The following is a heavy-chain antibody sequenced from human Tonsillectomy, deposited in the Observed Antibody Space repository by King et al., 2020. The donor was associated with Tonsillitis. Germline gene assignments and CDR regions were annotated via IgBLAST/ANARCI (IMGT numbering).Heavy chain of an antibody. J-gene: IGHJ4*02. CDR1: GVG. CDR3: AHSSTTATSFDY. Sequence: GVGLGWIRQPPGKALEWLALIYWDYDKRYSSSLKNRLTITKYTSKNQVVLTMTNMEPVHTATYYFAHSSTTATSFDYWGQGTLVTVSS. D-gene: IGHD4-17*01. CDR2: IYWDYDK. V-gene: IGHV2-5*02.